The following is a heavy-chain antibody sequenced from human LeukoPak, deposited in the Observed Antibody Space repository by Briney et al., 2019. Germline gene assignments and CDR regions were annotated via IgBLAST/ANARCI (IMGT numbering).Heavy chain of an antibody. CDR2: IYYSGSS. D-gene: IGHD3-16*02. CDR1: GGSISSYY. CDR3: ARHSLSYLKTSFDY. V-gene: IGHV4-59*08. Sequence: SETLSLTCTVSGGSISSYYWSWIRQAPGKGLEWVGYIYYSGSSNYNPSLKSRVTMSVDTSNNQFSLKLSSVTAADTAVYYCARHSLSYLKTSFDYWGQGTLVTVSS. J-gene: IGHJ4*02.